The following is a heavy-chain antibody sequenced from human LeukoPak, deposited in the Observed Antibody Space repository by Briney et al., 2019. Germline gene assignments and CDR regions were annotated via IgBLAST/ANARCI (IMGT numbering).Heavy chain of an antibody. CDR2: IKSKTDGGTT. J-gene: IGHJ4*02. D-gene: IGHD3-22*01. Sequence: PGGSLRLSCAASGFTFSNAWMSRVRQAPGKGLEWVGRIKSKTDGGTTDYAAPVKGRFTISRDDSKNTLYLQMNSLKTEDTAVYYCTTGDYDSRLGFDYWGQGTLVTVSS. CDR3: TTGDYDSRLGFDY. V-gene: IGHV3-15*01. CDR1: GFTFSNAW.